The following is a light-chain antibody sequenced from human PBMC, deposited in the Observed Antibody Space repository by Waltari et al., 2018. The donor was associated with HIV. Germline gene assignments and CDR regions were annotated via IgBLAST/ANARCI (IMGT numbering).Light chain of an antibody. CDR2: DAS. V-gene: IGKV3-15*01. Sequence: EIVMTQSPATLSVSPGQRVTLSCRASQSISSNLAWYQQKPGQGPRLIIYDASTRATDIPARFSGSGSGTEFTLTISSLQSEDFAIYYCQQYVNWPPYTFGQGTKLEIK. CDR3: QQYVNWPPYT. J-gene: IGKJ2*01. CDR1: QSISSN.